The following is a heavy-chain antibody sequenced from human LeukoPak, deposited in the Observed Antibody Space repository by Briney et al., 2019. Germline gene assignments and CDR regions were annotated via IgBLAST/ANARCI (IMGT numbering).Heavy chain of an antibody. J-gene: IGHJ4*02. CDR2: IKQDGSEK. CDR3: ARRGYSSGWYDMYYFDY. V-gene: IGHV3-7*03. CDR1: GFTFSSHW. D-gene: IGHD6-19*01. Sequence: GGSLRLSCAASGFTFSSHWMSWVRQAPGKGLEWVANIKQDGSEKCYVDSVKGRFTISRDNAKNSLYLQMNSLRAEDTAVYYCARRGYSSGWYDMYYFDYWGQGTLVTVSS.